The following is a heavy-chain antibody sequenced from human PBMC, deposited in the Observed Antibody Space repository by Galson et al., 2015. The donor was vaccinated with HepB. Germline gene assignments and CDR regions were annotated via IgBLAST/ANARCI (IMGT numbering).Heavy chain of an antibody. D-gene: IGHD1-20*01. CDR3: ARLELGHNWNDLTGGGSDY. CDR2: IYPGDSDT. V-gene: IGHV5-51*01. CDR1: GYSFTSYW. Sequence: QSGAEVKKPGESLKISCKGSGYSFTSYWIGWVRQMPGKGLEWMGIIYPGDSDTRYSPSFQGQVTISADKSISTAYLQWSSLKASDTAMYYCARLELGHNWNDLTGGGSDYWGQGTLVTVSS. J-gene: IGHJ4*02.